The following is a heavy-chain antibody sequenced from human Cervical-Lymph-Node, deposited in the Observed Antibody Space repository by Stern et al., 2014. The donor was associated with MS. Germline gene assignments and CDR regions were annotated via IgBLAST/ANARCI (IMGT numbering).Heavy chain of an antibody. Sequence: QMQLVQSGGGLLQPGGSLRLSCEASGFTFSSYAIHWVRQAPGKGLEWVSSLGYDGGDTYYADSVKGRFAISRDDSKNTVYLRMSSLRVDDTAVYFCEKEKWVPATAEIDYWGQGTLVTVSS. J-gene: IGHJ4*02. CDR1: GFTFSSYA. CDR2: LGYDGGDT. CDR3: EKEKWVPATAEIDY. V-gene: IGHV3-30*02. D-gene: IGHD2-2*01.